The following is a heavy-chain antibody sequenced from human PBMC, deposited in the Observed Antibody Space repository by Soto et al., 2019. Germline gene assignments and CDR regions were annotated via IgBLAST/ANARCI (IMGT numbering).Heavy chain of an antibody. CDR3: AKDGPYYYDSSGSQSHNPFDY. CDR2: ISGSGGST. CDR1: GFTFSSYA. V-gene: IGHV3-23*01. J-gene: IGHJ4*02. D-gene: IGHD3-22*01. Sequence: GGSLRLSCAASGFTFSSYAMSWVRQAPGKGLEWVSAISGSGGSTYYADSVKGRFTISRDNSKNTLYLQMNSLRAEDTAVYYCAKDGPYYYDSSGSQSHNPFDYWGQGTLVTVSS.